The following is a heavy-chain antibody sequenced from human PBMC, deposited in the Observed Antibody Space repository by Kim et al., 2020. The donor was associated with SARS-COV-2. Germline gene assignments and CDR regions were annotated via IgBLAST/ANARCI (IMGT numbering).Heavy chain of an antibody. CDR2: INPSGGST. D-gene: IGHD3-10*01. Sequence: ASVKVSCKASGYTFTSYYMHWVRQAPGQGLEWMGIINPSGGSTSYAQKFQGRVTMTRDTSTSTVYMELSSLRSEDTAVYYCAREFRDYGSGSYYNERVGPFDYWGQGTLVTVSS. V-gene: IGHV1-46*01. CDR3: AREFRDYGSGSYYNERVGPFDY. J-gene: IGHJ4*02. CDR1: GYTFTSYY.